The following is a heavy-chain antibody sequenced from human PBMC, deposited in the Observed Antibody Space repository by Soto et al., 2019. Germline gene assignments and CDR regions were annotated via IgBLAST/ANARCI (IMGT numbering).Heavy chain of an antibody. CDR2: ISGGGGST. D-gene: IGHD2-21*02. CDR3: AKGFIVVVTVLRPDDAFDV. Sequence: EVQLLESGGGLVQPGGSLRLSCAASGFTFGNYGMNWVRQAPGKGLEWVSGISGGGGSTYYADSVKGRFTISRDPSKNTVFLEMNILRAEHTAVYYCAKGFIVVVTVLRPDDAFDVWGQGTLVTVSS. V-gene: IGHV3-23*01. CDR1: GFTFGNYG. J-gene: IGHJ3*01.